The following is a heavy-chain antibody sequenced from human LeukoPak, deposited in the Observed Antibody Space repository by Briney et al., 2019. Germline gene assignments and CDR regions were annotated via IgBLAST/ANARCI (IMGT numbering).Heavy chain of an antibody. CDR2: IEQDGRDE. J-gene: IGHJ4*02. CDR1: GFFFSSYW. CDR3: VRVRGYSGYERAY. V-gene: IGHV3-7*01. D-gene: IGHD5-12*01. Sequence: GGSLRLSCAASGFFFSSYWMGWARQVPGKGLEWVANIEQDGRDEYYVDSVKGRFTISRDNVKYSLYLQMNSLRAEDTAVYYCVRVRGYSGYERAYWGQGTLVIVSS.